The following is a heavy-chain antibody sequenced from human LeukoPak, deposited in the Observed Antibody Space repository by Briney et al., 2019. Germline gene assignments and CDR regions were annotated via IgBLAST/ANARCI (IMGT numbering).Heavy chain of an antibody. V-gene: IGHV3-48*01. CDR1: GFTFSRYS. CDR3: ARGVAAPRSYYYYYYMDV. Sequence: GGSLRLSCAASGFTFSRYSMTWVRQAPGKGLEWISFISSSRSTTYYADSVKGRFTISRDNAKNSLYLQMNSLRAEDTAVYYCARGVAAPRSYYYYYYMDVWGKGTTVTVSS. D-gene: IGHD2-15*01. J-gene: IGHJ6*03. CDR2: ISSSRSTT.